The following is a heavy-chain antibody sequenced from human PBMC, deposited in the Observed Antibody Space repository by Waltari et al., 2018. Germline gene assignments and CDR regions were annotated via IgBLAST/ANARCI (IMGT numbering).Heavy chain of an antibody. V-gene: IGHV3-23*03. D-gene: IGHD1-26*01. J-gene: IGHJ4*02. CDR1: GFTFSSYA. CDR2: IYSGGST. Sequence: EVQLLESGGGLVQPGGSLRLSCAASGFTFSSYAMSWVRQAPGKGLEWVSVIYSGGSTYYADSVKGRFTISRDNSKNTLYLQMNSLRAEDTAVYYCASLPVGASYHLDYWGQGTLVTVSS. CDR3: ASLPVGASYHLDY.